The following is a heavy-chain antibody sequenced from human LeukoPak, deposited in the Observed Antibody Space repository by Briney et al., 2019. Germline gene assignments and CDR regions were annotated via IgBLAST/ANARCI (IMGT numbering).Heavy chain of an antibody. D-gene: IGHD3-10*01. Sequence: SVKVSCKASGGTFSSYAISWVRQAPGQGLEWMGGIIPIFGTANYAQKSQGRVTITADKSTSTAYMELSSLRSEDTAVYYCARAITMVRGVIIISAFDIWGQGTMVTVSS. V-gene: IGHV1-69*06. CDR2: IIPIFGTA. CDR3: ARAITMVRGVIIISAFDI. J-gene: IGHJ3*02. CDR1: GGTFSSYA.